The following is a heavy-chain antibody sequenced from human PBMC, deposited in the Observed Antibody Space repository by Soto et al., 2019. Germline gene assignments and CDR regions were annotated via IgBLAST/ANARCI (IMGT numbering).Heavy chain of an antibody. CDR1: GYTFTSYG. Sequence: GASVKVSCKASGYTFTSYGISWVRQAPGQGLEWMGWISAYNGNTNYAQKLQGRVTMTTDTSTSTAYMELRSLRSDDTAVYYCARAPGYISDWYYFDLWGQGTLVTVSS. CDR2: ISAYNGNT. V-gene: IGHV1-18*01. D-gene: IGHD6-19*01. CDR3: ARAPGYISDWYYFDL. J-gene: IGHJ4*02.